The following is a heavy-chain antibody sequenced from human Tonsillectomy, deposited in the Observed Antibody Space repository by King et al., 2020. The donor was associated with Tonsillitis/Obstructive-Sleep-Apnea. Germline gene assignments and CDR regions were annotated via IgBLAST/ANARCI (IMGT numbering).Heavy chain of an antibody. CDR2: TRNKASSYST. V-gene: IGHV3-72*01. Sequence: XVQLVESGGGLVQPGGSLRXSCAASGFTFSDHYMDXVRQAPGKGLEWVGRTRNKASSYSTEYAASVKGRFTISRDDSKNSLYLQVNTLRTDDTAVYYYXRVSGSYYXXYWGXGTLVTVSS. J-gene: IGHJ4*01. CDR1: GFTFSDHY. D-gene: IGHD3-10*01. CDR3: XRVSGSYYXXY.